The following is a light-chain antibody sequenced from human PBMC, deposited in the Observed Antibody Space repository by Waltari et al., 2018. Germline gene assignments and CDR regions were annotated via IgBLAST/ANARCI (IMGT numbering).Light chain of an antibody. CDR1: PSVSNS. Sequence: EVVLTQSPATLSLSPGERATLSCRASPSVSNSVAWYRQKPGQAPSLLIYDASTRAAGIPDRFSGSGSGTDFTLTIISLEPEDFAVYYCQLRTGWPMTFGQGTRLEIK. CDR2: DAS. CDR3: QLRTGWPMT. V-gene: IGKV3-11*01. J-gene: IGKJ5*01.